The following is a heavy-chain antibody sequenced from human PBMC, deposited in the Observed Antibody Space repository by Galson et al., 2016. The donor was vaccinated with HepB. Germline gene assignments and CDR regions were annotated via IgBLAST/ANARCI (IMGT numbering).Heavy chain of an antibody. CDR3: AMDRLGGLDY. J-gene: IGHJ4*03. CDR1: GFNFGSKA. V-gene: IGHV1-58*02. CDR2: IVFGSGNT. Sequence: SVKVSCKASGFNFGSKAIRWVRQARGQHLEWIGWIVFGSGNTNFAQDLQERVTFARDISTNTVHMDLGGLTSDDTAVYYCAMDRLGGLDYWGQGTTVTVSS. D-gene: IGHD1-26*01.